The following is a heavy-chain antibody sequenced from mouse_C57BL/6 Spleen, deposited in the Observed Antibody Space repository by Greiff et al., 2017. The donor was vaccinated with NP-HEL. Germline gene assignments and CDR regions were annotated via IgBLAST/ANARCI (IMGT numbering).Heavy chain of an antibody. D-gene: IGHD1-1*01. CDR2: IDPSDSYT. CDR3: ARSRYYGSSLGYFDY. Sequence: QVQLQQPGAELVRPGTSVKLSCKASGYTFTSYWMHWVKQRPGQGLEWIGVIDPSDSYTTYNQKFKGKATLTVDTSSSTAYMQLSILTSEDSAVYYCARSRYYGSSLGYFDYWGQGTTLTVSS. V-gene: IGHV1-59*01. CDR1: GYTFTSYW. J-gene: IGHJ2*01.